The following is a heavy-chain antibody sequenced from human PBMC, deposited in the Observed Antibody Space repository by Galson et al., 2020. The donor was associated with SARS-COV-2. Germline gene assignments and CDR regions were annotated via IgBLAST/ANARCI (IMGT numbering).Heavy chain of an antibody. V-gene: IGHV4-39*01. D-gene: IGHD6-19*01. Sequence: SETLSLTCTVSGGSISSSSYYWGWIRQPPGKVLEWIGSINYSGSTYYNPSLKSRVTISVDTSKNQFSLKVSSVTAADTAMYYCARHVGSSGWTRAPWSPFDYWGQGTLVTVSS. CDR3: ARHVGSSGWTRAPWSPFDY. CDR2: INYSGST. J-gene: IGHJ4*02. CDR1: GGSISSSSYY.